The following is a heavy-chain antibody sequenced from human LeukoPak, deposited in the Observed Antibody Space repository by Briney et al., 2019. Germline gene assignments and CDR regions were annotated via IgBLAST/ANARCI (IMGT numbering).Heavy chain of an antibody. D-gene: IGHD2-2*01. V-gene: IGHV3-30*02. J-gene: IGHJ5*02. CDR3: AKDLWPYCISTSCYGLDH. Sequence: PGGSLRLSCAASGFTFSSYGMHWVRQAPGKGLEWVAFIRYDGSNKYYADSVKGRFTISRDNSKNTLYLQMNSLRAEDTAVYYCAKDLWPYCISTSCYGLDHCGQGTLVTVSS. CDR1: GFTFSSYG. CDR2: IRYDGSNK.